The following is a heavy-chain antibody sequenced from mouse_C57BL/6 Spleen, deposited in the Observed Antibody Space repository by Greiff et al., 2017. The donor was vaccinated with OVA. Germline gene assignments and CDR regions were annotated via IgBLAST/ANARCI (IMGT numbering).Heavy chain of an antibody. Sequence: QVHVKQSGAELVKPGASVKLSCKASGYTFTEYTIHWVKQRSGQGLEWIGWFYPGSGSIKYNEKFKDKATLTADKSSSTVYMELSRLTSEDSAVYFCARHEDWDGSFAYWGQGTLVTVSA. CDR1: GYTFTEYT. CDR3: ARHEDWDGSFAY. CDR2: FYPGSGSI. D-gene: IGHD2-3*01. V-gene: IGHV1-62-2*01. J-gene: IGHJ3*01.